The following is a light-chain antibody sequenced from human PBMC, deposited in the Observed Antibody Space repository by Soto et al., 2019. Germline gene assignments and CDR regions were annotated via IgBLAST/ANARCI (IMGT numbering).Light chain of an antibody. CDR1: SSVVGGYNY. Sequence: QSVLTQPASVSGSPGQSITISCTGTSSVVGGYNYVSWYQQNPGKAPKLMIYDVSNRPSGVSNRFSGSKSGNTASLTISGLQVEDEADYYCSSLTTTSTLVFGTGTKVTVL. J-gene: IGLJ1*01. V-gene: IGLV2-14*01. CDR2: DVS. CDR3: SSLTTTSTLV.